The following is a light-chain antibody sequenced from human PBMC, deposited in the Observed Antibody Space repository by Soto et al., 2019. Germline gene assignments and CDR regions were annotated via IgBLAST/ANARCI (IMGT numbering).Light chain of an antibody. V-gene: IGKV3-11*01. Sequence: EIVLTQSPATLSLSPGERATLSCRASQSVSRYLAWYQHQPGQAPRLLIYDASKRATGIPARFSGSGSGTDFTLTISSLEPEDFAVYYCQQRSNWPPTWTFGQGTRVEIK. CDR3: QQRSNWPPTWT. CDR1: QSVSRY. J-gene: IGKJ1*01. CDR2: DAS.